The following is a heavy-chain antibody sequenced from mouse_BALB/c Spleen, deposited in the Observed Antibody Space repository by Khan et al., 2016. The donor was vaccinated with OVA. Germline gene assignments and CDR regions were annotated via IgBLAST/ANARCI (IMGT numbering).Heavy chain of an antibody. CDR2: ISSDSNTI. V-gene: IGHV5-17*02. CDR1: GFSFSSFG. D-gene: IGHD4-1*01. CDR3: ARANWAWFAY. Sequence: EVELVESGGGLVQPGGSRKLSCAASGFSFSSFGMHWVRQAPEKGLEWVAYISSDSNTIYYVDTVKGRFTISRDNPKNTLFLQMTSLRSEDTAMDYCARANWAWFAYWGQGTLVTVSA. J-gene: IGHJ3*01.